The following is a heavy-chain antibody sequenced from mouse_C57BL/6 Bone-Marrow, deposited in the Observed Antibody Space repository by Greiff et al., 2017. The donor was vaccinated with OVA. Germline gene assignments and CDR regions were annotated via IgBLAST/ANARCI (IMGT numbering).Heavy chain of an antibody. CDR3: ARRDYYGSSYNY. V-gene: IGHV5-9*01. D-gene: IGHD1-1*01. Sequence: EVQLVESGGGLVKPGGSLKLSCAASGFTFSSYTMSWVRQTPEKRLEWVATISGGGGNTYYPDSVKGRFTISRDNAKNTLYLQMSSLGSEDTALYYCARRDYYGSSYNYWGQGTTLTVSS. CDR1: GFTFSSYT. J-gene: IGHJ2*01. CDR2: ISGGGGNT.